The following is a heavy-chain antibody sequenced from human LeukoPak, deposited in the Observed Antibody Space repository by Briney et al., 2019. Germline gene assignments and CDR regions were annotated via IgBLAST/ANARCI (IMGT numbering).Heavy chain of an antibody. V-gene: IGHV1-18*01. Sequence: WASVKVSCKASGYTFTSYGISRVRQAPGQGLEWMGWISAYNGNTNYAQKLQGRVTMTTDTSTSTAYMELRSLRSDDTAVYYCARDYCSSTSCPAADAFDIWGQGTMVTVSS. J-gene: IGHJ3*02. CDR2: ISAYNGNT. D-gene: IGHD2-2*01. CDR3: ARDYCSSTSCPAADAFDI. CDR1: GYTFTSYG.